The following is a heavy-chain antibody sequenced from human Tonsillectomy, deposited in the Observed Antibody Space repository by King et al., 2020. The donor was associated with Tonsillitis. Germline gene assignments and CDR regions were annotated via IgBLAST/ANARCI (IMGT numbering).Heavy chain of an antibody. CDR1: GYTFTGYY. CDR2: INPTSGGT. CDR3: ARDLAGRMGFDY. V-gene: IGHV1-2*02. J-gene: IGHJ4*02. Sequence: QLVQSGAEVKKPGASVKVSCKASGYTFTGYYMHWVRQAPGQGLEWMGWINPTSGGTNYAQKFQGRVTMTRDTSISTAYMELSRLRSDDTAVYYCARDLAGRMGFDYWGQGTLVTVSS. D-gene: IGHD3-16*01.